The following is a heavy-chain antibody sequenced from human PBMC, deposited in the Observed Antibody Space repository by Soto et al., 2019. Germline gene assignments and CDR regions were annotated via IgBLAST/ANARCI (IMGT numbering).Heavy chain of an antibody. J-gene: IGHJ4*02. CDR2: IIPIFGTA. D-gene: IGHD3-9*01. V-gene: IGHV1-69*01. Sequence: SRRVSYKATGGTSRSYAISWVRQAPGQGLEWMGGIIPIFGTANYAQKFQGRVTITADESTSTAYMELSSLRSEDTAVYYCARDLVYDILTSGYFDYWGQGTLVTVSS. CDR1: GGTSRSYA. CDR3: ARDLVYDILTSGYFDY.